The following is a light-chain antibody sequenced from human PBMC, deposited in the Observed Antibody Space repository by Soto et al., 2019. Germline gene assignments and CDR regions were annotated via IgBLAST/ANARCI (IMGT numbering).Light chain of an antibody. J-gene: IGLJ1*01. Sequence: QSVLTQPASVSGTPGQSITISCTGTSSDVGSYNLVSWYQEHPGKAPKLMIYEGSKRPSGVSNRFSGSTSGNTASQTISGLQAEDAADYYCCSYAGSSTFVFGTGTKLTVL. CDR3: CSYAGSSTFV. V-gene: IGLV2-23*03. CDR1: SSDVGSYNL. CDR2: EGS.